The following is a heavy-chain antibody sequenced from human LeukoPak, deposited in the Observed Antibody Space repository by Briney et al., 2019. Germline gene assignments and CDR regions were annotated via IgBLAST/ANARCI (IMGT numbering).Heavy chain of an antibody. V-gene: IGHV4-31*03. D-gene: IGHD3-22*01. Sequence: SETLSLTCTVSVGSISSGGDYWRWIRQHPGEGLVWIGYICYSGSTYYDPSLKSRVTISVDTSKNQFSLKLSSVTAADTAVYYCARDLRTLYDSSGYYYFSYYYYGMDVWGQGTTVTVSS. J-gene: IGHJ6*02. CDR2: ICYSGST. CDR3: ARDLRTLYDSSGYYYFSYYYYGMDV. CDR1: VGSISSGGDY.